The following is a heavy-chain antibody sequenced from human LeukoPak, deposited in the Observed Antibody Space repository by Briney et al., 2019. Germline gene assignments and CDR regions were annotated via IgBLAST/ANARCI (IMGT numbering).Heavy chain of an antibody. Sequence: ASVKVSCKVSGYTLTELSMHWVRQAPGKGLEWMGGFDPEDGETIYAQKFQGRVTMTEDTSTDTAYMELSSLRSEDTAVYYCATVVRSSWYFDYWGQGTLVTVSS. J-gene: IGHJ4*02. CDR3: ATVVRSSWYFDY. CDR2: FDPEDGET. V-gene: IGHV1-24*01. D-gene: IGHD6-13*01. CDR1: GYTLTELS.